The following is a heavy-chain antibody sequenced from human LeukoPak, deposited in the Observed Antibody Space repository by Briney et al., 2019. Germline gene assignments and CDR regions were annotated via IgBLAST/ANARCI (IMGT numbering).Heavy chain of an antibody. CDR1: GFTFSTYW. J-gene: IGHJ4*02. D-gene: IGHD6-13*01. Sequence: GGSLRLSSAASGFTFSTYWMSWVRQAPGKGLEWVANIKQDGSEKYYLDSVKGRFTISRDNAKNSLYLQMNSLRAEDTAVYFCTREAAAGIDYWGQGTLVTASS. V-gene: IGHV3-7*01. CDR3: TREAAAGIDY. CDR2: IKQDGSEK.